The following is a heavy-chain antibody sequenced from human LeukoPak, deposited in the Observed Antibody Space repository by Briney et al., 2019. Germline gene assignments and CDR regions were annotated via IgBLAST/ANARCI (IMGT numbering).Heavy chain of an antibody. CDR3: ARDPSPRTSYYYYYMDV. V-gene: IGHV3-9*01. J-gene: IGHJ6*03. D-gene: IGHD2-2*01. Sequence: GGSLRLSCAASGFTFDDYAMHWVRQAPGKGLEWVPGISWNSNILAYADSVRGRFTISRDNAKSSLHLQMNSLKVEDTGVYYCARDPSPRTSYYYYYMDVWGKGTTVTVSS. CDR2: ISWNSNIL. CDR1: GFTFDDYA.